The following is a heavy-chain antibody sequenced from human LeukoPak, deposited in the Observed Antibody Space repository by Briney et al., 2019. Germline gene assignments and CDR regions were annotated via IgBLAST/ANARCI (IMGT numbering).Heavy chain of an antibody. CDR2: IRYDGSNK. J-gene: IGHJ3*02. CDR3: AKDSGTSGWKDVFDI. V-gene: IGHV3-30*02. Sequence: GGSLRLSCATARFTFSAYAMHWFRKPPGKGLDWVAFIRYDGSNKYYVDSVKGRFTISRDNSKNTLYLQMNSLRPEQPAVNYCAKDSGTSGWKDVFDIWGKGTMVSVSS. D-gene: IGHD6-19*01. CDR1: RFTFSAYA.